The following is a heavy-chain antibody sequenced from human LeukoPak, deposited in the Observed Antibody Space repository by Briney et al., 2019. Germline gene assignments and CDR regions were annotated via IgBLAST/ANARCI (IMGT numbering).Heavy chain of an antibody. Sequence: GGSLRLSCAASGFTFSSYSINWVRQAPGEGLEWVSSISSSSNYIYYADSVKGRFTISRDSAKNSLYLQMNSLRADDTAVYYCARDSPPDIWGQGTMVTVSS. V-gene: IGHV3-21*01. CDR1: GFTFSSYS. J-gene: IGHJ3*02. CDR3: ARDSPPDI. CDR2: ISSSSNYI.